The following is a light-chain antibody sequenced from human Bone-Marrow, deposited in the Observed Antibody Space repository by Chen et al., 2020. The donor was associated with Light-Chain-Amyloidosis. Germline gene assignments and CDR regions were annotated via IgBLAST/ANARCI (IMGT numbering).Light chain of an antibody. CDR2: WAS. Sequence: DIVVTQSPHSLAVSLGVRATINCKSSQSVLYSSNNKNYLAWYQQKPGQPPKLLIYWASTRESGVPDRFSGSGSGTDFTLTISSLQAEDVAVYYCQQYYSTIFTFGPGTKVDIK. CDR1: QSVLYSSNNKNY. CDR3: QQYYSTIFT. V-gene: IGKV4-1*01. J-gene: IGKJ3*01.